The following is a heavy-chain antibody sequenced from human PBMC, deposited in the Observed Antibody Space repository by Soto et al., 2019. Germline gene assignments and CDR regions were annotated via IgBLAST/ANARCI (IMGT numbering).Heavy chain of an antibody. J-gene: IGHJ5*02. CDR3: ARAARDIGVVVAATNNWFDP. D-gene: IGHD2-15*01. CDR2: IIPIFGTA. CDR1: GGTFSSYA. Sequence: QVQLVQSGAEVKKPGSSVKVSCKASGGTFSSYAISWVRQAPGQGLEWMGGIIPIFGTANYAQKFQGRVTITADESTSTAYMELSSLRSEDTAVYYCARAARDIGVVVAATNNWFDPWGQGTLVTVSS. V-gene: IGHV1-69*01.